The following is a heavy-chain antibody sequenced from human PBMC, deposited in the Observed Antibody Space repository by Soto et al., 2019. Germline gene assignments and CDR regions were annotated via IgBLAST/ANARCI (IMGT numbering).Heavy chain of an antibody. Sequence: GGSLILSCAASGFTFSSYEMNWVRQAPGKGLEWVSYISSSGSTIYYADSVKGRFTISRDNAKNSLYLQMNSLRAEDTAVYYCASSLQTPPYYYYGMDVWGQGTTVTVSS. J-gene: IGHJ6*02. V-gene: IGHV3-48*03. CDR2: ISSSGSTI. CDR3: ASSLQTPPYYYYGMDV. CDR1: GFTFSSYE.